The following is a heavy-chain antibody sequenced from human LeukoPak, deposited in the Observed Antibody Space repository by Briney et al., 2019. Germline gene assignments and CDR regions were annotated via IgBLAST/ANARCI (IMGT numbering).Heavy chain of an antibody. J-gene: IGHJ3*02. CDR1: GFTFSSYY. D-gene: IGHD4-23*01. V-gene: IGHV3-21*01. Sequence: GGSLRLSCAASGFTFSSYYMNWVRQAPGKGLEWVSSIHSSDSYINYADSVRGRFTISRDNAKSSLYLQMNGLRAEDTAVYYCARGVLGYGRNDAFDIWGQGTMVTVSS. CDR3: ARGVLGYGRNDAFDI. CDR2: IHSSDSYI.